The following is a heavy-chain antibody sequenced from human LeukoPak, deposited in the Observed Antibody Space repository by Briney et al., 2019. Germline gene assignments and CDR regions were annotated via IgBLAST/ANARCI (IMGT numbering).Heavy chain of an antibody. J-gene: IGHJ3*01. Sequence: SETLSLTCTVSGGSIFIYYWSWIRQPAGKGLELIGRISTSGSTNYNPSLKSRVTMSVDTSKKQFSLHLSSVSAADTAVYYCAGVGVKTAFDVWGQGTMVTVSS. D-gene: IGHD2-21*01. CDR2: ISTSGST. CDR3: AGVGVKTAFDV. CDR1: GGSIFIYY. V-gene: IGHV4-4*07.